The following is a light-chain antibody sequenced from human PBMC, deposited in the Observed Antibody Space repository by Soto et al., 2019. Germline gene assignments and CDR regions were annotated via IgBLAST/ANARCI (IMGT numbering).Light chain of an antibody. CDR2: GNY. J-gene: IGLJ1*01. CDR3: AAWDDSLNGYV. V-gene: IGLV1-44*01. Sequence: QAVVTQPPSASGTPGQRVTISCSGSRSNIGSDAVNWFQHVPGTTPKLLIYGNYQRPSGVPDRFSGSKSGTSASLAISGLQSEDEADYYCAAWDDSLNGYVLGSGTKLTVL. CDR1: RSNIGSDA.